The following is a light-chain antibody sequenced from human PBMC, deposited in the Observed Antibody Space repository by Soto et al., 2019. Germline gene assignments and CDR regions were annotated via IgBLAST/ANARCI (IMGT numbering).Light chain of an antibody. CDR2: RTS. CDR3: QQYNNWPRAT. Sequence: DIALTQSPATLSVSSGRRGTLACRASQSISSNLAWYHQQPAQAPRLLMFRTSSRATAFPARFSGSGSGTEFNLTISSLQSEDFGVYYCQQYNNWPRATFGGGTKVDIK. V-gene: IGKV3-15*01. CDR1: QSISSN. J-gene: IGKJ4*01.